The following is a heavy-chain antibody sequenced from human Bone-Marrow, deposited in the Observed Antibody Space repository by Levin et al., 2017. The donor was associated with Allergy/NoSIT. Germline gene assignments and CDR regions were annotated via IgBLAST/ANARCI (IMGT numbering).Heavy chain of an antibody. Sequence: PRASVKVSCKASGYNFRNYGISWVRQAPGQGLEWMGWIRGDIGHTISAQTVQDRVTFTTDTSTSTAYMELRSLRPDDTAVYYCVRDEGLYNTNWYVGNMFDYWGQGTLVTVSS. CDR3: VRDEGLYNTNWYVGNMFDY. D-gene: IGHD6-13*01. CDR2: IRGDIGHT. J-gene: IGHJ4*02. CDR1: GYNFRNYG. V-gene: IGHV1-18*01.